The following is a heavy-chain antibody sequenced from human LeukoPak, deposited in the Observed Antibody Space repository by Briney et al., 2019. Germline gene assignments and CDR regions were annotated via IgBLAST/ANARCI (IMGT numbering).Heavy chain of an antibody. CDR1: GDSISIGSYY. CDR3: ARDWDY. V-gene: IGHV4-61*09. CDR2: MNTTGST. Sequence: PSETLSLTCTASGDSISIGSYYWSWLRQPAGKGLEWIGHMNTTGSTKYNPSLKSRVTISVDTSNNQFSLKVSSVTAADTAVYYCARDWDYWGQGTLVTVSS. J-gene: IGHJ4*02.